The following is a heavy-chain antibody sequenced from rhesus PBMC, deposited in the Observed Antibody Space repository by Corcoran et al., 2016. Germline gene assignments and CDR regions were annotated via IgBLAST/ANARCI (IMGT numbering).Heavy chain of an antibody. V-gene: IGHV4-80*01. Sequence: QVQLQESGPGLVKPSETLLLTRAVYGGSFRSYWWTWIRPSPGKGLEWIGEIKGNSGSTNYNPSLQSRVTSSGDVSRNQFSLKLTAVTAADTAVYYCSSPVRYRFDVWGPGVLVSVSS. CDR2: IKGNSGST. CDR1: GGSFRSYW. J-gene: IGHJ5-1*01. CDR3: SSPVRYRFDV.